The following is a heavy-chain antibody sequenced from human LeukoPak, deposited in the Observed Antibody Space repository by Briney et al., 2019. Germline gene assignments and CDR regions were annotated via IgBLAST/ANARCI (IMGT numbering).Heavy chain of an antibody. D-gene: IGHD5-18*01. CDR1: GFTFGDYA. CDR3: TRRAAMEIGDY. J-gene: IGHJ4*02. CDR2: IRSKAYSETT. Sequence: GGSLRLSCAASGFTFGDYAMSWVRQAPRKGVGWVGFIRSKAYSETTEYAASVKGRFTISRDDSKSIAYLQMNSLKTEDTAVYYCTRRAAMEIGDYWGQGTLVTVSS. V-gene: IGHV3-49*04.